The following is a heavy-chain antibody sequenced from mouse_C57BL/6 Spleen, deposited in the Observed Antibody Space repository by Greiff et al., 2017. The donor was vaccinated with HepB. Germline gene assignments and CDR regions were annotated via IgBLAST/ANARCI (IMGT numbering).Heavy chain of an antibody. V-gene: IGHV1-54*01. CDR3: ARSYDYDEEGAMDY. J-gene: IGHJ4*01. CDR2: INPGSGGT. D-gene: IGHD2-4*01. Sequence: QVQLKQSGAELVRPGTSVKVSCKASGYAFTNYLIEWVKQRPGQGLEWIGVINPGSGGTNYNEKFKSKATLTVDKPSSTAYMQLSSLTSEDSAVYYCARSYDYDEEGAMDYWGQGTSVTVSS. CDR1: GYAFTNYL.